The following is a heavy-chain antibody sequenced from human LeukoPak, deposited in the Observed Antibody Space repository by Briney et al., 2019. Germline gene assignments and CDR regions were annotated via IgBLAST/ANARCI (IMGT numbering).Heavy chain of an antibody. Sequence: SETLSLTCTVSGGSISSYYWSWIRQPPGKGLEWIGYIYYSGSTNYNPSLKSRVTISVDTSKNQFSLKLSSVTAADTAVYYCARGGGSGWCPRHFDYWGQGTLVTVSS. D-gene: IGHD6-19*01. J-gene: IGHJ4*02. CDR2: IYYSGST. CDR3: ARGGGSGWCPRHFDY. CDR1: GGSISSYY. V-gene: IGHV4-59*01.